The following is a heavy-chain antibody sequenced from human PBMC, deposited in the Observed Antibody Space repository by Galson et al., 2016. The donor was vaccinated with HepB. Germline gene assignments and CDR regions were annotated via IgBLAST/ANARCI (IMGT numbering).Heavy chain of an antibody. V-gene: IGHV3-7*03. CDR1: GFTFSSYW. CDR3: ALGQGFLADS. J-gene: IGHJ4*02. CDR2: IKEDGSAT. Sequence: SLRLSCAASGFTFSSYWMNWVRQAPGKGLEWVSIIKEDGSATYYVDSLKGRFTISRDNAKNSLYLQMSSLRPEDTAVYYCALGQGFLADSWGQGTVVTVSS.